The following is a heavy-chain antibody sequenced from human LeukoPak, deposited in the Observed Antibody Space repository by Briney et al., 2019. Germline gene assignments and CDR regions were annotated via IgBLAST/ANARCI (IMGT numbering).Heavy chain of an antibody. V-gene: IGHV4-38-2*01. D-gene: IGHD3-10*01. CDR2: IYQSGST. J-gene: IGHJ3*02. CDR1: GYSISSGYY. Sequence: SETLSLTCVVSGYSISSGYYWGWIRQPPGKGLEWIGNIYQSGSTYSNPSLKSRVTISVDTSKNHFSLKLTSVTAADPAVYYCARTYYYGSGSYQDSYGFDIWGQGTVVTVAS. CDR3: ARTYYYGSGSYQDSYGFDI.